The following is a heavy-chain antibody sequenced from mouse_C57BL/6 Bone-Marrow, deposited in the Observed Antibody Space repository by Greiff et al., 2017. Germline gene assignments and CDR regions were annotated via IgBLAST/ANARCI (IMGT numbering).Heavy chain of an antibody. V-gene: IGHV1-52*01. Sequence: VQLQQPGAELVRPGSSVKLSCKASGYTFSSYWMHWVKQRPIKGLEWIGNIDPSDSETHYNQKFKGKATLTVDKSSSTAYMQLSSLTSEDSAVYYCARDYGVHGGYFDVWGTGTTVTVSA. CDR2: IDPSDSET. CDR3: ARDYGVHGGYFDV. J-gene: IGHJ1*03. D-gene: IGHD1-1*01. CDR1: GYTFSSYW.